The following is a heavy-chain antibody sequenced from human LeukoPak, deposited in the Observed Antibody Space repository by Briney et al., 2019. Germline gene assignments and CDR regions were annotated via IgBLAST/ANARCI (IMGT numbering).Heavy chain of an antibody. V-gene: IGHV4-39*07. CDR2: IYHSGST. D-gene: IGHD1-1*01. J-gene: IGHJ5*02. Sequence: SETLSLTCTVSGGSISSSSYYWGWIRQPPGKGLEWIGYIYHSGSTYYNPSLKSRVTISVDRSKNQFSLKLSSVTAADTAVYYCARTTMMGGWFDPWGQGTLVTVSS. CDR3: ARTTMMGGWFDP. CDR1: GGSISSSSYY.